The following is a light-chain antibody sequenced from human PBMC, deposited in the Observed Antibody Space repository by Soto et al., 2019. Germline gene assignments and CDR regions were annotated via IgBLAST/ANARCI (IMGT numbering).Light chain of an antibody. CDR3: QQRSNWPLTWT. CDR1: QSVSSY. Sequence: ENMLTQSPGTLSLSPGERATLSCRASQSVSSYLAWYQQKPGQAPRLLIYDASNRATGIPARFSGSGSGTDFTLTISSLEPEDFAVYYCQQRSNWPLTWTFGQGTKVDTK. J-gene: IGKJ1*01. CDR2: DAS. V-gene: IGKV3-11*01.